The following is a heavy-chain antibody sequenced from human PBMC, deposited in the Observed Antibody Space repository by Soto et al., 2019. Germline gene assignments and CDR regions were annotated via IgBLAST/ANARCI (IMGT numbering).Heavy chain of an antibody. Sequence: GGSLRLSCAASGFTFSSYNMVWVRQAPGKGLEWLSYIPTTSSPIYYADSVKGRFTISRDNAKNSLYLQMNSLRAEDTAVYYCASYYDSSGLDLWGRGTRVNVSS. D-gene: IGHD3-22*01. J-gene: IGHJ2*01. V-gene: IGHV3-48*01. CDR1: GFTFSSYN. CDR3: ASYYDSSGLDL. CDR2: IPTTSSPI.